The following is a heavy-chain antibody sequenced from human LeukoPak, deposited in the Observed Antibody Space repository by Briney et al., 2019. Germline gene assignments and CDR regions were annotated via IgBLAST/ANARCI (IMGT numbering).Heavy chain of an antibody. J-gene: IGHJ4*02. CDR3: AREWLQENYFDY. CDR2: IYYSGST. V-gene: IGHV4-59*01. Sequence: SETLSLTCTVSGGSISSYYWSWIRQPSGKGLEWIGYIYYSGSTNYNPSLKSRVTISVDTSKNQFSLRLSSVTAADTAVYYCAREWLQENYFDYWGQGALVTVSS. CDR1: GGSISSYY. D-gene: IGHD5-12*01.